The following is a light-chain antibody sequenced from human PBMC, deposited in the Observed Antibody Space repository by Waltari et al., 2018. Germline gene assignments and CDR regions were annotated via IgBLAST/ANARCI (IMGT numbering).Light chain of an antibody. CDR1: SSDVGSYNP. CDR2: EVN. CDR3: CSYVSGSTFRV. Sequence: QSALTQPASVSGSPGQSITISCTGTSSDVGSYNPVSWYQQHPGKAPRLMIYEVNKRPSGVSNRFSGSKSGNTASLTISGLQAEDEADYYCCSYVSGSTFRVFGGGTKLTVL. V-gene: IGLV2-23*02. J-gene: IGLJ3*02.